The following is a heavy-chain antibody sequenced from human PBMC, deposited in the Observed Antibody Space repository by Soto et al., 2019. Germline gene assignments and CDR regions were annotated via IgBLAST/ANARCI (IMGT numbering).Heavy chain of an antibody. CDR1: GFTFSGYN. V-gene: IGHV3-11*01. Sequence: QVQLVESGGGLVKPGGSLRFSCAASGFTFSGYNMSWIRQAPGKGLEWVSYITSSGSNTFDAESVKGRFTISRDNTMNLLYLQMNSLSAEDTAVYYCARRGTISSAHHFDHWGQGTLVTVSS. CDR3: ARRGTISSAHHFDH. CDR2: ITSSGSNT. D-gene: IGHD6-6*01. J-gene: IGHJ4*02.